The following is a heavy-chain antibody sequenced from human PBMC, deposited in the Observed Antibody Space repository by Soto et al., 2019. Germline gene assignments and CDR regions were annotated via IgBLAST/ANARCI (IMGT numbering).Heavy chain of an antibody. CDR3: ARGMTNYYYYYGMDV. Sequence: SETLSLTCAVYGGSFSGYYWSWIRQPPGKGLEWIGEINHSGSTNYNPSLKSRVTISVDTSKNQFSLKLSSVTAADTAVYYCARGMTNYYYYYGMDVWGQGTTVTVSS. J-gene: IGHJ6*02. CDR2: INHSGST. V-gene: IGHV4-34*01. CDR1: GGSFSGYY.